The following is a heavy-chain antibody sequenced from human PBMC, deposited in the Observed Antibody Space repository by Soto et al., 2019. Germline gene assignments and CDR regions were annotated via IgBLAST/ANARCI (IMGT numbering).Heavy chain of an antibody. V-gene: IGHV1-69*13. CDR1: GGTFSSYA. CDR2: IIPIFGTA. CDR3: ARGARRYYDSSGYYDMYYFDY. Sequence: GASVKVSCKASGGTFSSYAISWVRQAPGQGLEWMGGIIPIFGTANYAQKFQGRVTITADESTSTAYMELSSLGSEDTAVYYCARGARRYYDSSGYYDMYYFDYWGQGTLVTVSS. J-gene: IGHJ4*02. D-gene: IGHD3-22*01.